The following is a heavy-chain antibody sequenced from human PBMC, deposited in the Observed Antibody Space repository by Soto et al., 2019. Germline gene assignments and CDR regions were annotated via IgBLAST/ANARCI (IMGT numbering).Heavy chain of an antibody. CDR2: IIPIFGTA. D-gene: IGHD3-10*01. CDR3: ARCPRLLSPSAAFDI. V-gene: IGHV1-69*13. J-gene: IGHJ3*02. CDR1: GGTFSSYA. Sequence: GASVKVSCKASGGTFSSYAISWVRQAPGQGLEWMGGIIPIFGTANYAQKFQGRVTITADESTSTAYMELSSLRSEDTAVYYCARCPRLLSPSAAFDIWGQGTMVTVSS.